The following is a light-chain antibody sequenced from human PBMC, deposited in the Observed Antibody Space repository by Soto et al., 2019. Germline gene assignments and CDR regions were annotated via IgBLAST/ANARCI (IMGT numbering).Light chain of an antibody. CDR1: QSVSSY. CDR2: DAS. V-gene: IGKV3-11*01. J-gene: IGKJ4*01. Sequence: EIVLTQSPATLSLSPGARATLSGRASQSVSSYLAWYQQKPGQAPRLLIYDASNRATGIPARFSGSGSGTDFTLTISSLDPEDFAVYYCQQRSNPLTFCGGTKVEIK. CDR3: QQRSNPLT.